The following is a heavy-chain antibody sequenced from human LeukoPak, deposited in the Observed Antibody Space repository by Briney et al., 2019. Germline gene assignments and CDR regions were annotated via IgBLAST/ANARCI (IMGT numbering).Heavy chain of an antibody. D-gene: IGHD4-17*01. J-gene: IGHJ6*03. CDR2: TDSNGATT. Sequence: PRGSLRLSCAASGFTFDDFDMSWVRQSPGKGLEWVSGTDSNGATTSYRESVKGRFTISRDNAKNSLYLQMNSLRVEDTALYYCARGGTYGDHYFYYLDVWGTGTTVTVSS. CDR3: ARGGTYGDHYFYYLDV. V-gene: IGHV3-20*04. CDR1: GFTFDDFD.